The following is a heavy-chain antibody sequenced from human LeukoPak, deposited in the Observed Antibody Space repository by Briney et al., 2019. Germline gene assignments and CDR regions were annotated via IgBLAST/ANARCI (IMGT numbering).Heavy chain of an antibody. D-gene: IGHD1-26*01. CDR2: ISSGGGST. CDR1: GFTFSSYA. J-gene: IGHJ4*02. CDR3: ARDRVGSLDY. Sequence: GGSLRLSCAASGFTFSSYAMSWVRQAPGKGLEWVSAISSGGGSTYDADSVKGRFTISRDNSKNTLYLQMNSLRAEDTAVYYCARDRVGSLDYWGQGTLVTVSS. V-gene: IGHV3-23*01.